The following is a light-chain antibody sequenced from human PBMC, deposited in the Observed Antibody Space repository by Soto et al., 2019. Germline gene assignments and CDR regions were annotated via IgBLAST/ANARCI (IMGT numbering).Light chain of an antibody. CDR1: QSVSSRY. Sequence: EIVLTQSPGTLSLSPGERATLSCRASQSVSSRYLAWYQQKPGQAPRLLICDASSRATGIPARFSGSGSGTDFTLTISRLEPEDFAVYYCQQYGSSPPAITFGQGTRLDIK. J-gene: IGKJ5*01. V-gene: IGKV3-20*01. CDR3: QQYGSSPPAIT. CDR2: DAS.